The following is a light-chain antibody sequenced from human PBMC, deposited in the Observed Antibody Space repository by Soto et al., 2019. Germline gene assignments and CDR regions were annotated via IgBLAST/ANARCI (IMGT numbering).Light chain of an antibody. CDR1: QSVSSSY. V-gene: IGKV3-20*01. J-gene: IGKJ2*01. CDR3: QQYGSSPQT. CDR2: GAS. Sequence: EIVMTQSPATLSVSPGERATLSCRASQSVSSSYLAWYQQKPGQAPRLLIYGASSRATGIPDRFSGSGSGTDFTLTISRLEPEDFAVYYCQQYGSSPQTFGQGPRWIS.